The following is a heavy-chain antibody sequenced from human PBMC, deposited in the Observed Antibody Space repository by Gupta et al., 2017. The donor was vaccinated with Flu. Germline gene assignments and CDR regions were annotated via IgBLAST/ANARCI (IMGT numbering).Heavy chain of an antibody. CDR1: GFTFTRSG. CDR2: IAVGSGNT. CDR3: AAAFVGSSGNNCYPP. Sequence: GFTFTRSGVQWGRQARGQRLEWLGWIAVGSGNTNYAQKFQERVTISRYMSTGTAYMAPSTLSSEDTAVYYCAAAFVGSSGNNCYPPWGQGTLVTVSS. D-gene: IGHD2-2*01. J-gene: IGHJ5*02. V-gene: IGHV1-58*01.